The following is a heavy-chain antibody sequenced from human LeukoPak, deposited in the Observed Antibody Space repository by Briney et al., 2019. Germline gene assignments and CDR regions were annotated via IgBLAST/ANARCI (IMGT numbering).Heavy chain of an antibody. CDR2: ISYDGSNK. J-gene: IGHJ4*02. CDR3: ARSARGYSYGPFYYFDY. V-gene: IGHV3-30*03. D-gene: IGHD5-18*01. CDR1: GFTFSSYG. Sequence: PGRSLRLSCAASGFTFSSYGMHWVRQAPGKGLEWVAVISYDGSNKYYADSVKGRFTISRDNSKNTLYLQMNNLRAEDTAAYYCARSARGYSYGPFYYFDYWGQGTLVTVSS.